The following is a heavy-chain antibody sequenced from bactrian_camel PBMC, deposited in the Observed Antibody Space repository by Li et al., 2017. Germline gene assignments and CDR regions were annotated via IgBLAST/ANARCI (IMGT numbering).Heavy chain of an antibody. D-gene: IGHD2*01. CDR2: IYTDGKNT. CDR3: ATDRGSTMDGSPFFEH. V-gene: IGHV3-2*01. CDR1: GFTFSSYY. Sequence: QLVESGGGLVQPGGSLRLSCAASGFTFSSYYMTWVRQAPGKGLEWVSSIYTDGKNTYYADAVKGRFTISRDNAKNTVYLRMNSLKSEDTARYYCATDRGSTMDGSPFFEHWGQGTQVTVS. J-gene: IGHJ4*01.